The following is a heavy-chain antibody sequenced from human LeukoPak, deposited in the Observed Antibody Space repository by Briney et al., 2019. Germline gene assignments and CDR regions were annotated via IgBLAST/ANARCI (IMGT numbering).Heavy chain of an antibody. D-gene: IGHD6-19*01. Sequence: PSETLSLTCAVYGESFSVYDWSWIPQPPGKGLEWIGEINHSGSTNYNPSLKSRVTISVHTSKNQFSLRLSSVTAADTAVYYCARGRIPVAGAYLYWGQGILVTVSS. CDR2: INHSGST. CDR3: ARGRIPVAGAYLY. V-gene: IGHV4-34*01. J-gene: IGHJ4*02. CDR1: GESFSVYD.